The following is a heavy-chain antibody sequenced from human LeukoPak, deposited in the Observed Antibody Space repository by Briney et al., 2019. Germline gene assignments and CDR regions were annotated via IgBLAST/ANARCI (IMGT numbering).Heavy chain of an antibody. CDR3: ATGTYRERFYS. CDR1: GYSLSNNW. Sequence: PGGSLRLSCAASGYSLSNNWMFCVRQAPGKGLEWVATMNQDGRERFYVDSVKGRFTISRDNTKNSLYLQMNSLRAEDTAMYFCATGTYRERFYSWGQGTLVTVSS. D-gene: IGHD3-16*02. CDR2: MNQDGRER. V-gene: IGHV3-7*01. J-gene: IGHJ4*02.